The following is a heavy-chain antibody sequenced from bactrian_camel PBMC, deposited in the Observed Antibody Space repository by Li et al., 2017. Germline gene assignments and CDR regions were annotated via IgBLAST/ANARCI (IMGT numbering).Heavy chain of an antibody. CDR2: IDSDGAT. CDR3: KTKSSDGDYAPYCFGY. Sequence: HVQLVESGGGSVQAGGSLRLSCVVSGATYMRRCMGWFRQAQGKEREGVAGIDSDGATTYAAPVKGRFTISQDKDTVYLQMNSLKPEDTAMYSCKTKSSDGDYAPYCFGYYGHGTQVTVS. D-gene: IGHD4*01. V-gene: IGHV3S53*01. CDR1: GATYMRRC. J-gene: IGHJ6*01.